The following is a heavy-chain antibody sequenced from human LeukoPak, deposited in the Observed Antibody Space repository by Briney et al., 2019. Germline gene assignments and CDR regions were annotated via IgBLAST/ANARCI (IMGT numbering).Heavy chain of an antibody. J-gene: IGHJ4*02. CDR2: ISAYNGNT. Sequence: GASVKVSCKASGYTFTSYGISWVRQAPGQGLEWMGWISAYNGNTNYAQKLQGRVTMTTDTSTSTAYMELRSLRSDDTAVYYCARGSTDPWGGDFVFDYWGQGTLVSVSS. CDR3: ARGSTDPWGGDFVFDY. D-gene: IGHD2-21*02. CDR1: GYTFTSYG. V-gene: IGHV1-18*01.